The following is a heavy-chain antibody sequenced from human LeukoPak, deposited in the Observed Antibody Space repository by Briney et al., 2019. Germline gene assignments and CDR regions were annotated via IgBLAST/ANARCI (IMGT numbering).Heavy chain of an antibody. Sequence: GGSLTLSCAASGFTFSSYGMHWVRQAPGKGLEWVAVISYDGSNKYYAGSVKGRFTISRDNSKNTLYLQMNSLRAEDTAVYYCARDRTAARPGAYYYYGMDVWGQGTTVTVSS. J-gene: IGHJ6*01. CDR1: GFTFSSYG. CDR2: ISYDGSNK. CDR3: ARDRTAARPGAYYYYGMDV. V-gene: IGHV3-30*03. D-gene: IGHD6-6*01.